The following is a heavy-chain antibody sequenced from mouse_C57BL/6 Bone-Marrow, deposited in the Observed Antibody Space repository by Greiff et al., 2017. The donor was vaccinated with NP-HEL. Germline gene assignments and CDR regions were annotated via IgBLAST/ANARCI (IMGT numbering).Heavy chain of an antibody. CDR1: GYTFTSYW. D-gene: IGHD3-2*02. CDR3: ARGSGYPLFDY. Sequence: QVQLQQPGAELVKPGASVKVSCKASGYTFTSYWMHWVKQRPGQGLEWIGWIYPRDGSTKYNEKFKGKATLTVDTSSSTAYMELHSLTSEDSAVYFCARGSGYPLFDYWGQGTTLTVSS. V-gene: IGHV1-85*01. J-gene: IGHJ2*01. CDR2: IYPRDGST.